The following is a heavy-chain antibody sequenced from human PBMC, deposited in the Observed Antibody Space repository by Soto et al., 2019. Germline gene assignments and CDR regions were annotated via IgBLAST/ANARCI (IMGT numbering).Heavy chain of an antibody. CDR1: GGSISSYY. CDR2: IYYRGST. Sequence: SETLSLTCTVSGGSISSYYWSWIRQPPGKGLEWIRYIYYRGSTNYNPSLKSRITISVDTSKNQFSLKLSSVTAADTAVYYCARAHYDFWSGYYLNWFDPWGQGTLVTVSS. J-gene: IGHJ5*02. D-gene: IGHD3-3*01. V-gene: IGHV4-59*01. CDR3: ARAHYDFWSGYYLNWFDP.